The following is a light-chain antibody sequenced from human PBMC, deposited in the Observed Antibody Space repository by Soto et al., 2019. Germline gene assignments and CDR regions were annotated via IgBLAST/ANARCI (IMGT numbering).Light chain of an antibody. V-gene: IGLV2-23*01. CDR1: SSDVGYYNL. CDR3: CSYAGSYIFYV. Sequence: QSALTQPASVSGSRGQSITISCTGTSSDVGYYNLVSWFQQYPGKAPKLIIYEGSKRPTGVSNRFSGSKSGNTASLTISGLQAKDEADYYCCSYAGSYIFYVFGSGTKLTVL. J-gene: IGLJ1*01. CDR2: EGS.